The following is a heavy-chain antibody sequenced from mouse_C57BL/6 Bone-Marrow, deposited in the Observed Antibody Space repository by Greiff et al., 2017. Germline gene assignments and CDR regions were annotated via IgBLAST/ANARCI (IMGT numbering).Heavy chain of an antibody. J-gene: IGHJ4*01. Sequence: DVKLQESGGGLVKPGGSLKLSCAASGFTFSDYGMHWVRQAPEQGLEWVAYISTSSSTIYYADTVKGRFTLSRDNAKNTLFLQLTSLRSEDTAMYYWAGGNYEREMDYWGQGTSVTVSS. CDR1: GFTFSDYG. V-gene: IGHV5-17*01. CDR3: AGGNYEREMDY. D-gene: IGHD2-1*01. CDR2: ISTSSSTI.